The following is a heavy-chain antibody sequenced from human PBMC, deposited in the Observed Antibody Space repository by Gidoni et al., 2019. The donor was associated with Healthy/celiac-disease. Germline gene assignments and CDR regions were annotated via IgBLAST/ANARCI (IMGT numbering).Heavy chain of an antibody. CDR2: FDPEDGET. J-gene: IGHJ4*02. V-gene: IGHV1-24*01. Sequence: QVQLVQSGAEVKKPGASVTVSCKVSGYTLTELSMHWVRQAPGKGLEWMGGFDPEDGETINAQKCQGRVTMTEDTSTDTAYRELSSLRSEDTAVYYCATVDYGGNSEGDYWGQGTLVTVSS. CDR3: ATVDYGGNSEGDY. D-gene: IGHD4-17*01. CDR1: GYTLTELS.